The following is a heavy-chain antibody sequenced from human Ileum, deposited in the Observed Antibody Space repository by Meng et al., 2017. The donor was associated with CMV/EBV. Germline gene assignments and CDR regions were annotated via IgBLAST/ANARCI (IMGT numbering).Heavy chain of an antibody. CDR1: GIIFSNSG. J-gene: IGHJ4*02. D-gene: IGHD2-21*02. V-gene: IGHV3-30*02. Sequence: VQLVESGGGVVQPGESLRLSCVASGIIFSNSGMHWVRQAPGKGLEWVTFIRHDGSNDYYVDSVKGRFTISRDNSKNTVYLQMNSLTPEDTAIYYCAKDKGVTTFDYWGQGTLVTVSS. CDR3: AKDKGVTTFDY. CDR2: IRHDGSND.